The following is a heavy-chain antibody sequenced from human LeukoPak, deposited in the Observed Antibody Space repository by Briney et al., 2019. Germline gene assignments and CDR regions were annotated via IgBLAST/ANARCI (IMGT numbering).Heavy chain of an antibody. Sequence: PSETLSLTCTVSGGSISPYYWSWIRQPPGKGLEYIGYIYYSGSTNCNPSLKSRVTMSRDTSKNQFSLKLTSVTAADTAVYYCARDGSGSYFNWFDPWGQGTLVTVSS. CDR3: ARDGSGSYFNWFDP. CDR1: GGSISPYY. J-gene: IGHJ5*02. V-gene: IGHV4-59*01. D-gene: IGHD1-26*01. CDR2: IYYSGST.